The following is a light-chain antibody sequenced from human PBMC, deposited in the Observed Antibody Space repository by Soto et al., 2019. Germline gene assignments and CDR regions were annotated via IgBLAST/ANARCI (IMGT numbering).Light chain of an antibody. CDR3: QQYNSYSCT. V-gene: IGKV1-5*01. CDR2: DAS. J-gene: IGKJ1*01. CDR1: QSISSW. Sequence: DIQMTQSPSTLSASVGDRVTITCRASQSISSWLAWYQQKPGKAPKLLIYDASSLESGVPSRFSGSGSGTEFTLTISSLQPDDFATYYSQQYNSYSCTFGQGTKVEIK.